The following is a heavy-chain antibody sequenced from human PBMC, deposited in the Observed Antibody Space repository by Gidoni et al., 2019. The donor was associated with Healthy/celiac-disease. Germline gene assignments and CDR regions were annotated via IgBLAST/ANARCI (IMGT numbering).Heavy chain of an antibody. CDR1: GYTFTSYG. Sequence: QVQLVQSGAEVKQPGSSVKVSCKASGYTFTSYGIRWVRQAPGQGLEWMGWIRAYNGSTNSAQKLQGGVTMTTDTSTSTANMELRSLRCDEADVYYCARDFGVGATHRHYGGYWGQGTLVTVSS. CDR2: IRAYNGST. V-gene: IGHV1-18*01. D-gene: IGHD1-26*01. J-gene: IGHJ4*02. CDR3: ARDFGVGATHRHYGGY.